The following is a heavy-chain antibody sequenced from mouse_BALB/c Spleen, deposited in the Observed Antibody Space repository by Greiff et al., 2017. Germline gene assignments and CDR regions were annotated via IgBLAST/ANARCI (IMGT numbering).Heavy chain of an antibody. J-gene: IGHJ3*01. V-gene: IGHV2-9*02. D-gene: IGHD2-3*01. CDR3: ARDRDGYFAWFAY. Sequence: VQLKESGPGLVAPSQSLSITCTVSGFSLTSYGVHWVRQPPGKGLEWLGVIWAGGSTNYNSALMSRLSISKDNSKSQVFLKMNSLQTDDTAMYYCARDRDGYFAWFAYWGQGTLVTVSA. CDR1: GFSLTSYG. CDR2: IWAGGST.